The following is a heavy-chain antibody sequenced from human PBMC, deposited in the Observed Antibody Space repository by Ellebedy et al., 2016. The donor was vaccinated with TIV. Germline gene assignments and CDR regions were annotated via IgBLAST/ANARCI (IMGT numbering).Heavy chain of an antibody. CDR2: INYSGST. D-gene: IGHD6-25*01. Sequence: SETLSHTCAVYGGSLSGYYWSWIRQPPGKGLEWIGEINYSGSTNYNPSLKSRVTISVDTSKNQFSLKLSSVTAADTAVYFCARVRGGYGLKGYFDLWGRGTLVIVSS. CDR1: GGSLSGYY. J-gene: IGHJ2*01. V-gene: IGHV4-34*01. CDR3: ARVRGGYGLKGYFDL.